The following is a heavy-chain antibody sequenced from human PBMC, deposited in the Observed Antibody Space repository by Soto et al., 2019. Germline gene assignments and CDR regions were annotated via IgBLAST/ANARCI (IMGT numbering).Heavy chain of an antibody. CDR1: VFTVSSNH. CDR2: IYSGGST. J-gene: IGHJ4*02. CDR3: AGPGEQHRY. D-gene: IGHD3-16*01. Sequence: GGSLRLSCAASVFTVSSNHMSWVRQAPGKGLEWVSLIYSGGSTYYADSVKGRFTFSRDNSQNTLYLQMNSLRAEDTAVYYCAGPGEQHRYWGQGTLVTVSS. V-gene: IGHV3-66*01.